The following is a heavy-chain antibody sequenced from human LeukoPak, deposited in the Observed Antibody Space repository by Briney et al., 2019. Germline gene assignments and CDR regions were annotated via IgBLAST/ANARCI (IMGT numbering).Heavy chain of an antibody. J-gene: IGHJ3*02. Sequence: GGPLRLSCAAAGFTFSGYTMNWVRQAPGKGLEWVSSISSSSYIYYADSVKGRFTISRDNAKNSLYLQMNSLRAEDTAVYYCARDTYDILTGYYKWAFDIWGQGTMVTISS. D-gene: IGHD3-9*01. CDR1: GFTFSGYT. V-gene: IGHV3-21*06. CDR3: ARDTYDILTGYYKWAFDI. CDR2: ISSSSYI.